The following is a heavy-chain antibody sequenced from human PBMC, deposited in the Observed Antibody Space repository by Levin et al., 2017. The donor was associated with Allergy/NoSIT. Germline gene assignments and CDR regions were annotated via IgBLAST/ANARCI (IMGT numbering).Heavy chain of an antibody. J-gene: IGHJ4*02. CDR2: ISSSSGTI. V-gene: IGHV3-48*01. Sequence: QSGGSLRLSCAASGFTFSNYGMNWVRQAPGKGLEWVSYISSSSGTITYADSVKGRFTISRDNAKNSLYLQLNSLRAEDTAVYYCARGGAARPDYWGQGTLVTVSS. CDR3: ARGGAARPDY. CDR1: GFTFSNYG. D-gene: IGHD6-6*01.